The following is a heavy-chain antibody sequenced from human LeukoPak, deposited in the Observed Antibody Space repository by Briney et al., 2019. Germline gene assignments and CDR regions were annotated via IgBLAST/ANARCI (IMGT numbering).Heavy chain of an antibody. D-gene: IGHD6-13*01. Sequence: GGSLRLSCAASGFTFSSYSMNWVRQAPGKGLEWVAAISYDGSNRYYADSVKGRFTISRDNSKNTLYLQMNSLRTEDTAVYYCVRLTAAGRRTDFDYWGQGTLVTVSS. CDR3: VRLTAAGRRTDFDY. CDR1: GFTFSSYS. CDR2: ISYDGSNR. V-gene: IGHV3-30*03. J-gene: IGHJ4*02.